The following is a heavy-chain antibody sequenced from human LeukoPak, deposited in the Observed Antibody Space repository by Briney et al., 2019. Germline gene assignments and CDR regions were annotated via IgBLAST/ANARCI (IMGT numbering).Heavy chain of an antibody. CDR2: ISSSSSYK. J-gene: IGHJ4*01. Sequence: GGSLRLSCAASGFTFSDYSFNWVRQAPGKGLEWVSSISSSSSYKYCADSLKGRFTISRDNAKNSLYLQVNSLRAEDTAVYYCARINDIDNSYHLDFWGHGTLVTVSS. D-gene: IGHD2-15*01. CDR1: GFTFSDYS. CDR3: ARINDIDNSYHLDF. V-gene: IGHV3-21*01.